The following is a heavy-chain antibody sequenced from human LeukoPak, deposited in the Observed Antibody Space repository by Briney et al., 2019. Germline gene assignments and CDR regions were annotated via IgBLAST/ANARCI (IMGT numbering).Heavy chain of an antibody. Sequence: SETLSLTCAVYGGSFSGYYWSWIRQPPGKGLEWIGEINHSGSTNYNPSLKSRVTISIDTSKNQFSLKLSSVTAADTAVYYCARGRFDYYDTSGYYRPREYYYYYYYMDVWGKGTTVTISS. CDR2: INHSGST. D-gene: IGHD3-22*01. J-gene: IGHJ6*03. CDR1: GGSFSGYY. CDR3: ARGRFDYYDTSGYYRPREYYYYYYYMDV. V-gene: IGHV4-34*01.